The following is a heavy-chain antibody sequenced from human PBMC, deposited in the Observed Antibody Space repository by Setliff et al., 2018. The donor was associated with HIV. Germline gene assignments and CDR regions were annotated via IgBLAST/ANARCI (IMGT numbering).Heavy chain of an antibody. CDR2: IYSGGST. Sequence: PGGSLRLSCAASGFTVSSNYVSWVRQAPGKGLEWVSIIYSGGSTYYADSVKGRFTISRDNSKNTLYLQMKSLRAEDTAVYYCARGFRYYDYVWGSYRPYYFDYWGQGTLVTVSS. D-gene: IGHD3-16*02. CDR1: GFTVSSNY. V-gene: IGHV3-53*05. J-gene: IGHJ4*02. CDR3: ARGFRYYDYVWGSYRPYYFDY.